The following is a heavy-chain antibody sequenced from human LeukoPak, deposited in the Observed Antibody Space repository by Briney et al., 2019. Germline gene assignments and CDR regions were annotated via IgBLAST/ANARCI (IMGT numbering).Heavy chain of an antibody. J-gene: IGHJ4*02. CDR2: IQQDGSEQ. CDR3: VTGPFDY. V-gene: IGHV3-7*01. CDR1: GFTFSNYW. D-gene: IGHD3-10*01. Sequence: SGGSLRLSCAASGFTFSNYWMHWVRQAPGKGLEWVANIQQDGSEQYYVDSVKGLFTISRDNAKNSLYLQMNSLRAGDTAVYYCVTGPFDYWGQGTLVTVSS.